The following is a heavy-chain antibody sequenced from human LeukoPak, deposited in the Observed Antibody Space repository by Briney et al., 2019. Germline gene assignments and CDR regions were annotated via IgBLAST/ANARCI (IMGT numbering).Heavy chain of an antibody. CDR1: GFTFSTYA. D-gene: IGHD1-26*01. Sequence: GGSLRLSCAASGFTFSTYAMSWVRQAPGKWLEWVSTISGSGTSAYYADSVKGRFTISRDSSKSTMYLQMNSLSGGDTAVHYCAKNSGSRFGWFDPWGQGTLVTVSS. CDR2: ISGSGTSA. V-gene: IGHV3-23*01. J-gene: IGHJ5*02. CDR3: AKNSGSRFGWFDP.